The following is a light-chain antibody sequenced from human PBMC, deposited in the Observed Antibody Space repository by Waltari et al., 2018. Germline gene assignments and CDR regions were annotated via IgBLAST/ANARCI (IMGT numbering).Light chain of an antibody. CDR2: DVN. CDR3: CSYAGSYTPWV. Sequence: QSALTQPRSVSGSPGQSVTISCTGTSSDVGGYNYVSCYEQHPGKAPKLMIYDVNKRPSGVPDRSSGSKSGNTASLTISGLQTEDEADYYCCSYAGSYTPWVFGGGTKLTVL. J-gene: IGLJ3*02. V-gene: IGLV2-11*01. CDR1: SSDVGGYNY.